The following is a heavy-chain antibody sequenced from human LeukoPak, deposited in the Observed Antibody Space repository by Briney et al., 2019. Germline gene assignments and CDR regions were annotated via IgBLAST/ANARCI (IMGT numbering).Heavy chain of an antibody. CDR2: IYYSGST. V-gene: IGHV4-59*08. CDR3: ARARTIFGVVIDY. CDR1: GGSISSYY. J-gene: IGHJ4*02. D-gene: IGHD3-3*01. Sequence: PSETLSLTCIVSGGSISSYYWSWIRLPPGKGLEWIGYIYYSGSTNYNPSLKSRASISVDTPKNQFSLKLSSVTAADTAVYYCARARTIFGVVIDYWGQGTLVTVSS.